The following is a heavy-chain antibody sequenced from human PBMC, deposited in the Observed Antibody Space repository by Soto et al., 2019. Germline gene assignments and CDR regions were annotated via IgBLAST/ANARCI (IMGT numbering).Heavy chain of an antibody. V-gene: IGHV1-69*12. Sequence: QVQLVQSGAEVKKPGSSVKVSCKASGGTFSSYAISWVRQAPGQGLEWMGGFIPIFGTANYAQKFQGRGTIPGDESTSTAYMALSSLRSEDTAVYYCAGDSGHYDSSGYYGYWGQGPLVTVSS. CDR3: AGDSGHYDSSGYYGY. J-gene: IGHJ4*02. CDR2: FIPIFGTA. CDR1: GGTFSSYA. D-gene: IGHD3-22*01.